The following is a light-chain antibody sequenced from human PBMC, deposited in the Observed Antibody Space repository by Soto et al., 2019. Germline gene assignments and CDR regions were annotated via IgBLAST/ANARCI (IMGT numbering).Light chain of an antibody. CDR1: SSDVGAYKY. J-gene: IGLJ1*01. V-gene: IGLV2-11*01. Sequence: QSALTQPRSVSGSPGQSVTISCTGTSSDVGAYKYVSWYQHYPGEAPKVMIYDVTQRPSGVPDRFSGTKSGNTASLTISGLQGEDGADYYWFLYAGSYTWVFGSGTKLTVL. CDR2: DVT. CDR3: FLYAGSYTWV.